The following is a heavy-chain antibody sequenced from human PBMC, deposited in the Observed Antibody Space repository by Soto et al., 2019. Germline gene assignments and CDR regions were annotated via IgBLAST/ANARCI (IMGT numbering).Heavy chain of an antibody. V-gene: IGHV4-61*01. CDR2: IYYSGST. Sequence: QVQLQESGPGLVKPSETLSLTCTVSGGSVSSGSYYWSWIRQPPGKGLEWIGYIYYSGSTSYNPSPKGRVTISVDTSKNQFSLTLSSVTAADTAVYYCAREPYYYDSSGHGYYFDYWGQGTLVTVSS. CDR1: GGSVSSGSYY. CDR3: AREPYYYDSSGHGYYFDY. D-gene: IGHD3-22*01. J-gene: IGHJ4*02.